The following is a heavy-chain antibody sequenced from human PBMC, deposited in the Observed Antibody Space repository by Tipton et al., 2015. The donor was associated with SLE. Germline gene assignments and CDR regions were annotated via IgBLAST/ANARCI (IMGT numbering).Heavy chain of an antibody. CDR1: GFTFDVYA. CDR3: VKDFDDYKDF. V-gene: IGHV3-9*01. Sequence: SLRLSCAASGFTFDVYAMHWVRQVPGKGLEWVSGITWNSADIGYADSVKGRFTISRDNAKNALYLQINSLKPEDTALYYCVKDFDDYKDFWGQETLVTVSS. D-gene: IGHD4/OR15-4a*01. CDR2: ITWNSADI. J-gene: IGHJ1*01.